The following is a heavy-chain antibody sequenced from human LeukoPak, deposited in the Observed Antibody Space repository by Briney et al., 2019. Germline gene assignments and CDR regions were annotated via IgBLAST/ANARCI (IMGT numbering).Heavy chain of an antibody. CDR3: AKDSTYSSSWPNAFDI. CDR1: GFTFSSYA. V-gene: IGHV3-30*18. CDR2: ISYDGSNK. Sequence: PGGSLRLSCAASGFTFSSYAMSWVRQAPGKGLEWVAVISYDGSNKYYADSVKGRFTISRDNSKNTLYLQMNSLRAEDTAVYYCAKDSTYSSSWPNAFDIWGQGTMVTVSS. D-gene: IGHD6-13*01. J-gene: IGHJ3*02.